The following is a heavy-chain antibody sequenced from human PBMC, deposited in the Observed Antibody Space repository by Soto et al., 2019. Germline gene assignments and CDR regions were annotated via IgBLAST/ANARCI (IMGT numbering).Heavy chain of an antibody. CDR3: ARTRNRKFNY. J-gene: IGHJ4*02. V-gene: IGHV4-34*01. Sequence: QVQLQQWGAGLLKTSETLSLTCAVYGGSFSGYYWSWIRQPPGKGLEWIGEINHSGSTNYNPSLKSRVTISVDTSKNQFSLKLSSVTAADTAVYYCARTRNRKFNYWGQGTLVTVSS. D-gene: IGHD4-17*01. CDR2: INHSGST. CDR1: GGSFSGYY.